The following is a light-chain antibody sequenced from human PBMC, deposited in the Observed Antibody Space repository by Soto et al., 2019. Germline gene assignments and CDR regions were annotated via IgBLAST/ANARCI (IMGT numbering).Light chain of an antibody. CDR3: QQTYNTPRT. J-gene: IGKJ1*01. V-gene: IGKV1-39*01. CDR1: QSISNY. CDR2: AAF. Sequence: SACYLTTCRGARVNIAWLASQSISNYLNWYQQKPGKAPKLLIYAAFNLQSGVPSTFSGSGSGTAYPLSLTRRQPEDFGTYYCQQTYNTPRTFDQGTKVDIK.